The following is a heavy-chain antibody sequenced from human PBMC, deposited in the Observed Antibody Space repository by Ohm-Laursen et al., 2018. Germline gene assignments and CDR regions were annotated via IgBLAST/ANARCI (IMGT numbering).Heavy chain of an antibody. CDR2: IASGGSTI. CDR1: GLTFSSYD. Sequence: GSLRLSCAASGLTFSSYDMNWVRQAPGKGLEWISYIASGGSTIYYADSVKGRFTISRDNAKNSLYLQMNGLRVEDTAVYYCASPPPIGATRPAYWGQGTLVTVSS. J-gene: IGHJ4*02. D-gene: IGHD1-1*01. V-gene: IGHV3-48*03. CDR3: ASPPPIGATRPAY.